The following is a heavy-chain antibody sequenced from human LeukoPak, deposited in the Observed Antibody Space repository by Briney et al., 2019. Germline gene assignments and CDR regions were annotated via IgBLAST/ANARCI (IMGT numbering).Heavy chain of an antibody. D-gene: IGHD4-17*01. V-gene: IGHV3-15*01. J-gene: IGHJ4*02. CDR1: GFNFNNAW. CDR3: TTGTLTSDY. Sequence: AGGSLRLSCAASGFNFNNAWMNWVRQAPGKGLEWVGRIKSKSDGGTTDNAAPVKGRFTISKDDSKNTLYLQMNSLKTEDTGIYYCTTGTLTSDYWGQGTLVTVSS. CDR2: IKSKSDGGTT.